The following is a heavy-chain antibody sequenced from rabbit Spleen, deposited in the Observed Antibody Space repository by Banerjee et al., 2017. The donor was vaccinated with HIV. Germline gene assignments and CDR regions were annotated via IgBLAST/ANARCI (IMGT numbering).Heavy chain of an antibody. V-gene: IGHV1S40*01. CDR1: GFSFSSSYW. CDR2: IYGGSSGTT. CDR3: ARDLVGVIGWNFYL. Sequence: QSLEESGGGLVQPEGSLTLTCTASGFSFSSSYWMCWVRQAPGKGLEWIGCIYGGSSGTTYYASWAKGRFTISRTSSTTVTLRMTSLTAADRAAYFCARDLVGVIGWNFYLWGPGTLVTVS. D-gene: IGHD1-1*01. J-gene: IGHJ4*01.